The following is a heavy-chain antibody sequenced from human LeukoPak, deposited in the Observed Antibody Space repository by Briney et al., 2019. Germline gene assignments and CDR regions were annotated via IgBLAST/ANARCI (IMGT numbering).Heavy chain of an antibody. CDR1: GGSISSYY. CDR3: ARARYGDYVPT. V-gene: IGHV4-59*01. CDR2: IYYSGST. J-gene: IGHJ5*02. D-gene: IGHD4-17*01. Sequence: SETLSLTCTVSGGSISSYYWSWIRQPPGKGLEWIGYIYYSGSTNYNPSLKSRVTISVDTSKNQFSLKLSSVTAADTAVYYCARARYGDYVPTWGQGTLVTVSS.